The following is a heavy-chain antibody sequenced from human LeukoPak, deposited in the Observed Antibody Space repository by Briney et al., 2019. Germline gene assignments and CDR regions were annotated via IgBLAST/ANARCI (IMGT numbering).Heavy chain of an antibody. CDR1: GFTFSSYS. J-gene: IGHJ4*02. CDR3: ARDRFGFGELVGGYYFDY. CDR2: ISSSSSYI. D-gene: IGHD3-10*01. Sequence: GGSLRLSCAASGFTFSSYSMNWVRQAPGKGLEWVSSISSSSSYIYYADSVKGRFTISRDNAKNSLYLQMNSLRAEDTAVYYCARDRFGFGELVGGYYFDYWGQGTLVTVSS. V-gene: IGHV3-21*01.